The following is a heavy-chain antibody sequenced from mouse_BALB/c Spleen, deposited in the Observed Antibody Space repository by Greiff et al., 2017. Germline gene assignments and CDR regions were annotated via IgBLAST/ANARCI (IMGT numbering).Heavy chain of an antibody. V-gene: IGHV5-9-4*01. Sequence: EVMLVESGGGLVKPGGSPKLSCAASGFTFSSYAMSWVRQSPEKRLEWVAEISSGGSYTYYPDTVTGRFTISRDNAKNTLYLEMSSLRSEDTAMYYCARDQNYYAMDYWGQGTSVTVSS. J-gene: IGHJ4*01. CDR2: ISSGGSYT. CDR3: ARDQNYYAMDY. CDR1: GFTFSSYA.